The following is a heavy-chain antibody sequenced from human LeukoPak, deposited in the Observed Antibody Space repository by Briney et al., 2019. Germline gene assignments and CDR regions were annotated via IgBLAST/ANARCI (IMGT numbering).Heavy chain of an antibody. J-gene: IGHJ3*02. CDR2: IYYSGST. CDR3: ARGRDYYDSSGYLSDAFDI. Sequence: SETPSLTCTVSGGSISSYYWSWIRQPPGKGLEWIGYIYYSGSTNYNPSLKSRVTISVDTSKNQFSLKLSSVTAADTAVYYCARGRDYYDSSGYLSDAFDIWGQGTMVTVSS. CDR1: GGSISSYY. V-gene: IGHV4-59*01. D-gene: IGHD3-22*01.